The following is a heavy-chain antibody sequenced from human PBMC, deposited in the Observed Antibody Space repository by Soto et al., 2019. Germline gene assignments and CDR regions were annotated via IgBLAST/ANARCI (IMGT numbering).Heavy chain of an antibody. CDR1: GGSFSDYY. V-gene: IGHV4-34*01. CDR2: INHSGST. D-gene: IGHD3-10*01. Sequence: SETLSLTCAVYGGSFSDYYWTWVRQAPGRGLEWIGEINHSGSTYYNPSLKSRVTISVDTSKNQFSLKLSSVTAADTAVYYCARGVVRRVIIQYTSFFDYWGQGTPVTVSS. CDR3: ARGVVRRVIIQYTSFFDY. J-gene: IGHJ4*02.